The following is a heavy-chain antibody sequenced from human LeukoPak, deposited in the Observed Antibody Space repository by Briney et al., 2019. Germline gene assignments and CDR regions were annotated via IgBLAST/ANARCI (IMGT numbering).Heavy chain of an antibody. D-gene: IGHD4-17*01. CDR2: IYSGGST. CDR1: GFTVSSNY. Sequence: PGGSLRLSCAASGFTVSSNYMSWVRQAPGKGLEWVSVIYSGGSTYYADSVKGRFTISRDNSKHTLYLQMNSLRAEDTAVYYCARDSYGVFDYWGQGTLVTVSS. J-gene: IGHJ4*02. CDR3: ARDSYGVFDY. V-gene: IGHV3-53*01.